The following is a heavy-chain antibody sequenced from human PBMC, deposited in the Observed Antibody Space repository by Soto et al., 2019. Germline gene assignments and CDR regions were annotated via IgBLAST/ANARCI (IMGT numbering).Heavy chain of an antibody. D-gene: IGHD3-22*01. J-gene: IGHJ5*02. CDR2: IIPVFGTA. Sequence: SVKVSCKASGGTFSSYAISWVRQAPGQGLEWMGGIIPVFGTANYAQKFQGRVTITADESTSTAYMELSSLRSEDTAVYYCARPTRYYYDSSGQSAWFDPWGQGTLVTISS. CDR1: GGTFSSYA. V-gene: IGHV1-69*13. CDR3: ARPTRYYYDSSGQSAWFDP.